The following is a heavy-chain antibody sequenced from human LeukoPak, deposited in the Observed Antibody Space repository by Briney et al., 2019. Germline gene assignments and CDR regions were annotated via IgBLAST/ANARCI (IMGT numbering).Heavy chain of an antibody. CDR1: GGTFSSYA. CDR3: AGGLGDIVLVPAAGWSMDV. J-gene: IGHJ6*04. Sequence: SVKVSCKASGGTFSSYAISWVRQAPGQGLEWMGGIIPIFGTANYAQKFQGRVTITADESTSTAYMKLSSLRSEDTAVYYCAGGLGDIVLVPAAGWSMDVWGKGTTVTVSS. D-gene: IGHD2-2*01. V-gene: IGHV1-69*13. CDR2: IIPIFGTA.